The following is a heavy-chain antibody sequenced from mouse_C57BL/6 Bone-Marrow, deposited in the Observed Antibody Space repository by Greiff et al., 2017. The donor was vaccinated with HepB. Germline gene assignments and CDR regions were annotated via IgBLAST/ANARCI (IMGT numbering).Heavy chain of an antibody. CDR1: GYTFTSYW. V-gene: IGHV1-55*01. CDR2: IYPGSGST. CDR3: ARGYYGSSHWYFDV. J-gene: IGHJ1*03. Sequence: QVQLQQPGAELVKPGASVKMSCKASGYTFTSYWITWVKQRPGQGLEWIGDIYPGSGSTNYNEKFKSKATLTVDTSSSTAYMKLSSLPSEDSAVYYGARGYYGSSHWYFDVWGTGTTVTVSS. D-gene: IGHD1-1*01.